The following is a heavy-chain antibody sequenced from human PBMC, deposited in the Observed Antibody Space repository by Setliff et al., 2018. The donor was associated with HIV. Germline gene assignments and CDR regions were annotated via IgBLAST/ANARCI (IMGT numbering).Heavy chain of an antibody. Sequence: KVSCKASGGTFSTYGITWVRQAPGQGLEWMGGTIPVVGTPTYAQKFQGRVTIIADKSTSTAYMELSSLRPEDTAVYYCAREVSVGATFIDLWGPGTPVTVSS. V-gene: IGHV1-69*06. CDR3: AREVSVGATFIDL. D-gene: IGHD1-26*01. J-gene: IGHJ5*02. CDR1: GGTFSTYG. CDR2: TIPVVGTP.